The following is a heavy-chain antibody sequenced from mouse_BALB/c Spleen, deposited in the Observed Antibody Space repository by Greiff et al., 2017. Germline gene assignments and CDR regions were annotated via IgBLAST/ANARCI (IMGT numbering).Heavy chain of an antibody. D-gene: IGHD2-14*01. CDR1: GYTFTSYW. V-gene: IGHV1S81*02. J-gene: IGHJ3*01. Sequence: QVQLQQPGAELVKPGASVKLSCKASGYTFTSYWMHWVKQRPGQGLEWIGEINPSNGRTNYNEKFKSKATLTVDKSSSTAYMQLSSLTSEDSAVDYCARGVLQEAWFAYWGQGTLVTVSA. CDR2: INPSNGRT. CDR3: ARGVLQEAWFAY.